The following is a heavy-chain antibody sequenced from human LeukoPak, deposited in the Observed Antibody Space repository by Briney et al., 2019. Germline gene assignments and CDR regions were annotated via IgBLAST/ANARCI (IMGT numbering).Heavy chain of an antibody. J-gene: IGHJ5*02. CDR1: GYSFSNFH. Sequence: ASVKISCKASGYSFSNFHINWVRQASGQGLEWMGWMNPNNGNTGYAQKFQGRVTMTRDTSISTAYMELRGLRSEDTAVYYCVRDGEGAAISVNYWFDPWGQGTLVTVSS. D-gene: IGHD2-2*02. CDR3: VRDGEGAAISVNYWFDP. V-gene: IGHV1-8*01. CDR2: MNPNNGNT.